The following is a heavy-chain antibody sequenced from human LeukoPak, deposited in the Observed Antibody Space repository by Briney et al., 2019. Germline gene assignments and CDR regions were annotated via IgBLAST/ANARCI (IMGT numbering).Heavy chain of an antibody. J-gene: IGHJ5*02. CDR3: ARDSGGWLNWFDP. CDR2: TYYRSKWY. D-gene: IGHD6-19*01. Sequence: SQTLSLTCAISGDSVSSNSAAWNWIRQSPSRGLEWLGRTYYRSKWYNAVSVKSRITINPDTSKNQFSLQLNSVTPEDTAVYYCARDSGGWLNWFDPWGQGTLVTVSS. CDR1: GDSVSSNSAA. V-gene: IGHV6-1*01.